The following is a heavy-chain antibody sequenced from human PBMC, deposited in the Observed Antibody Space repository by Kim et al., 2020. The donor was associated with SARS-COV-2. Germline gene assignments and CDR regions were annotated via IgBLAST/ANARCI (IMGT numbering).Heavy chain of an antibody. V-gene: IGHV1-2*02. Sequence: ASVKVSCKASGYTFTGYYMHWVRQAPGQGLEWMGWINPNSGGTNYAQKFQGRVTMTRDTSISTAYMELSRLRSDDTAVYYCAREEMGWSGYYYYYYGMDVWGQGTTVTVSS. J-gene: IGHJ6*02. CDR3: AREEMGWSGYYYYYYGMDV. CDR2: INPNSGGT. CDR1: GYTFTGYY. D-gene: IGHD3-3*01.